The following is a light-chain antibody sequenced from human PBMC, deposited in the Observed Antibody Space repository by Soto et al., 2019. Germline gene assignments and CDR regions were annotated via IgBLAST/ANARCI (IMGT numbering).Light chain of an antibody. CDR1: QSISSW. Sequence: DIQMTQSPSSLSASVGDRVTITCRASQSISSWLAWYQQKPGKAPKLLMYDASSLEGGVPPRFSGSGSGTEFTLTISSLQPDDFATYHCQQYSSFSTFGQWTKV. CDR2: DAS. V-gene: IGKV1-5*01. CDR3: QQYSSFST. J-gene: IGKJ1*01.